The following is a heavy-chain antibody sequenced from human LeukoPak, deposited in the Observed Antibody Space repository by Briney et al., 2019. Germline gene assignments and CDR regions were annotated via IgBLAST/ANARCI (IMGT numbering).Heavy chain of an antibody. J-gene: IGHJ4*02. CDR3: ARDRATAMFDY. CDR2: INGDGGST. Sequence: GGSLRLSCAASGFTFSSYWMHWVPQAPGKGLVWVSRINGDGGSTTYADSVRGRFTISRDNAKNTLYLQMNSLRAEDTAVYYCARDRATAMFDYWAQGTLVTVSS. CDR1: GFTFSSYW. D-gene: IGHD5-18*01. V-gene: IGHV3-74*01.